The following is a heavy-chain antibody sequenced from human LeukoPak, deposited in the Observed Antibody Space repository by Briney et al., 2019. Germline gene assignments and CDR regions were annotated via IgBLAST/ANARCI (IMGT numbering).Heavy chain of an antibody. J-gene: IGHJ6*04. CDR1: GGTFSSYT. CDR3: AREGPIVVVPAAMPVADLYYYYGMDV. D-gene: IGHD2-2*01. CDR2: IIPILGIA. V-gene: IGHV1-69*10. Sequence: ASVKVSCKASGGTFSSYTISWVRQAPGQGVEWMGGIIPILGIANYAQKFQGRVTITADKSTSTAYMELSSLRSEDTAVYYCAREGPIVVVPAAMPVADLYYYYGMDVWGKGTTVTVSS.